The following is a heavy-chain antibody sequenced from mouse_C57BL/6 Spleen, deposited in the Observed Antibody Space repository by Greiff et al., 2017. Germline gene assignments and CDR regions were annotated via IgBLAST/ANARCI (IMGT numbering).Heavy chain of an antibody. V-gene: IGHV5-16*01. CDR1: GFTFSDYY. Sequence: EVKLMESEGGLVQPGSSMKLSCTASGFTFSDYYMAWVRQVPEKGLEWVANINYDGSSTYYLDSLKSRFIISRDNAKNILYLQMSSLKSEYTATYYCARETPYYYGSSPYYFDYWGQGTTLTVSS. J-gene: IGHJ2*01. D-gene: IGHD1-1*01. CDR3: ARETPYYYGSSPYYFDY. CDR2: INYDGSST.